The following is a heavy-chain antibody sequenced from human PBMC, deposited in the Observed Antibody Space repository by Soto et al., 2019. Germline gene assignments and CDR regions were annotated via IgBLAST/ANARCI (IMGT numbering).Heavy chain of an antibody. V-gene: IGHV1-18*04. D-gene: IGHD2-2*01. Sequence: GASVKVSCKASGYTFTSYGISWVRQAPGQGLEWMGWISAYNGNTNYAQKLRGRVTMTTDTSTSTAYMELRSLRSDDTAVYYCAREPKGYCSSTSCSKPPYYYYGMDVWGQGTTVTVSS. CDR3: AREPKGYCSSTSCSKPPYYYYGMDV. J-gene: IGHJ6*02. CDR2: ISAYNGNT. CDR1: GYTFTSYG.